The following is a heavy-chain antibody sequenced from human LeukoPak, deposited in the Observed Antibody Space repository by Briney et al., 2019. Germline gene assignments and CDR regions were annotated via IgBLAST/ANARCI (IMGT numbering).Heavy chain of an antibody. Sequence: GGSLRLSCATSQFNFNKFGMTWVRQAPGKGLEWVSSISGNGGSTQYADSVQGRFAISRDNSKNTLYLQMNSLRAEDTAVYYCARGFIGVYAFDIWGQGTMVTVSS. CDR1: QFNFNKFG. CDR2: ISGNGGST. CDR3: ARGFIGVYAFDI. V-gene: IGHV3-23*01. J-gene: IGHJ3*02. D-gene: IGHD3-10*01.